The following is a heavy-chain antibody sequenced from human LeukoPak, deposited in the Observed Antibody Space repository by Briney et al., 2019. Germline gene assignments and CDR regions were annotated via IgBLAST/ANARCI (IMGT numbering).Heavy chain of an antibody. J-gene: IGHJ4*02. D-gene: IGHD3-10*01. Sequence: GGSLRLSCAASGFTFSSYNMNCVPQAPGKGLEWVSSISSSSSYIYYADSVKGRFTISRDNAKNSLYLQLNSLRAEDTAVYYWAREESHVYYGSGRYFDYWGQGTLVTVSS. CDR2: ISSSSSYI. V-gene: IGHV3-21*01. CDR1: GFTFSSYN. CDR3: AREESHVYYGSGRYFDY.